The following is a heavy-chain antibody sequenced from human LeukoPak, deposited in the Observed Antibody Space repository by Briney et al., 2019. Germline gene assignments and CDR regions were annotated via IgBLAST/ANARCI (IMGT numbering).Heavy chain of an antibody. J-gene: IGHJ4*02. V-gene: IGHV4-34*01. D-gene: IGHD2-15*01. CDR2: INHSGST. Sequence: SETLSLTCAVYGGSFSGYYWSWIRQPPGKGLEWIGEINHSGSTNYNPSLKSRVTISVDTSKNQVSLKLSPVTAADTAVYYCARAPRVAATGTLGYWGQGTLVTVS. CDR3: ARAPRVAATGTLGY. CDR1: GGSFSGYY.